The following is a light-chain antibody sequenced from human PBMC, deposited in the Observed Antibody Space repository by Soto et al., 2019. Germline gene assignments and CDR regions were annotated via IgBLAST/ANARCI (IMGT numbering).Light chain of an antibody. CDR3: QQYDNLSWT. CDR1: RSVSSY. CDR2: GAS. Sequence: EIVLTQSPGTLSLSPGERATLSCRASRSVSSYLAWYQQKPGQAPRLLIYGASNRATGTPDRFSGSGSGTDFTLTISRLEPEDFAVYFCQQYDNLSWTFGQGTKVDIK. V-gene: IGKV3-20*01. J-gene: IGKJ1*01.